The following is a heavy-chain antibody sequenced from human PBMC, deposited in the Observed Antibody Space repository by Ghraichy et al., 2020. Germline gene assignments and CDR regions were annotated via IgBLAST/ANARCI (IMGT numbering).Heavy chain of an antibody. V-gene: IGHV4-39*01. J-gene: IGHJ4*02. CDR3: ASHLTGENDY. D-gene: IGHD7-27*01. CDR2: IYYSGST. Sequence: SETLSLTCTVSGGSISSSSYYWGWIRQPPGKGLEWIGSIYYSGSTYYNPSLKSRVTISVDTSKNQFSLKLSSVTAADTAVYYCASHLTGENDYWGQGTLVTVSS. CDR1: GGSISSSSYY.